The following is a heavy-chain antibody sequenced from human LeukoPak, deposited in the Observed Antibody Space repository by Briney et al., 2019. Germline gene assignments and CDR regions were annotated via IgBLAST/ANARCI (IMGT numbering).Heavy chain of an antibody. CDR1: GFTFSSYA. J-gene: IGHJ4*02. V-gene: IGHV3-21*01. CDR2: ISSSSSYI. D-gene: IGHD3-10*01. CDR3: ARIYYGSGTPPY. Sequence: GGSLRLSCAASGFTFSSYAMSWVRQAPGKGLEWVSSISSSSSYIYYADSVKGRFTISRDNAKNSLFLQMNSLRAEDTAVYYCARIYYGSGTPPYWGQGTLVTVSS.